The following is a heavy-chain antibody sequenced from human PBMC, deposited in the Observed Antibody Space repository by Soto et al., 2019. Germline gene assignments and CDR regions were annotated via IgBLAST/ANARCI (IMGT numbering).Heavy chain of an antibody. V-gene: IGHV5-51*01. Sequence: VESLKISCKGSGYILTNIWICCFLQMPGKGLEWMGIIYPGDSDTRYSPSFQGQVTISADKSISTAYLQWSSLKASDTAMYYCARHSVPGIVGAIDPWGQGTLVTVSS. D-gene: IGHD1-26*01. CDR3: ARHSVPGIVGAIDP. J-gene: IGHJ5*02. CDR1: GYILTNIW. CDR2: IYPGDSDT.